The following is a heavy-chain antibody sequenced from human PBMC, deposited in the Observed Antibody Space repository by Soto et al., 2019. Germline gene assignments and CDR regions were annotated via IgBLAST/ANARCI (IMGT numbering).Heavy chain of an antibody. Sequence: GASVKVSCKASGYTFTSYGSSWVRQAPGQGLEWMGWISAYNGNTNYAQKLQGRVTMTTDTSTSTAYMELRSLRSDDTAVYYCATQSGPLDYGDYYYFDYWGQGTLVTVSS. V-gene: IGHV1-18*01. J-gene: IGHJ4*02. CDR3: ATQSGPLDYGDYYYFDY. CDR1: GYTFTSYG. CDR2: ISAYNGNT. D-gene: IGHD4-17*01.